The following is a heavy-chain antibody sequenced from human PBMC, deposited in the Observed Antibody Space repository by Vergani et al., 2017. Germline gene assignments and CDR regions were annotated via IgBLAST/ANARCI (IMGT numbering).Heavy chain of an antibody. J-gene: IGHJ5*02. CDR2: ISNSGNTI. CDR3: ASGSSGFFTLTSPNWFDP. V-gene: IGHV3-11*04. D-gene: IGHD3-3*01. CDR1: RFDFSDYY. Sequence: QGQLVESGGGLVKPGRSLRLSCSASRFDFSDYYMSWIRQAPGKGLEWISYISNSGNTINYADSVKGRFIVSRDNAKKSLYLQMNSLRVEDTAVYYCASGSSGFFTLTSPNWFDPWGQGTLVTVS.